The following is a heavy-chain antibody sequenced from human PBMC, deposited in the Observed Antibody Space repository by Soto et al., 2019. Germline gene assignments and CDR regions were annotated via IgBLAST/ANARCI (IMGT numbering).Heavy chain of an antibody. D-gene: IGHD2-15*01. J-gene: IGHJ5*02. CDR2: IKTKTDGGTT. CDR3: TTDYCSGGSCYSYWFDP. CDR1: GFTFSNAW. V-gene: IGHV3-15*01. Sequence: GSLRLSCAASGFTFSNAWMSWVRQAPGKGLEWVGRIKTKTDGGTTDYAAPVKGRFTISRDDSKNTLYLQMNSLKTEDTAVYYCTTDYCSGGSCYSYWFDPWGQGTLVTVSS.